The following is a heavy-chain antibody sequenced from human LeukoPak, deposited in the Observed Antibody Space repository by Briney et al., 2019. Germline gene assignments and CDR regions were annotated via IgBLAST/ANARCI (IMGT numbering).Heavy chain of an antibody. Sequence: SETLSLTCTVSGGSISSYYWSWLRQPPGKGLEWIGYIYYSGSTNYNPSLKSRVTISVDTSKNQFSLKLSSVTAADTAVYYCATIAAAGRTDYWGQGTLVTVSS. CDR3: ATIAAAGRTDY. V-gene: IGHV4-59*01. D-gene: IGHD6-13*01. J-gene: IGHJ4*02. CDR1: GGSISSYY. CDR2: IYYSGST.